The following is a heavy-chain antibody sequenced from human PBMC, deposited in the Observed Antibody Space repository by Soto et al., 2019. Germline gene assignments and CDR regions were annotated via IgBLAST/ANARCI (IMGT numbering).Heavy chain of an antibody. Sequence: GGSLRLSCAASGFTFSSYAMSWVRQAPGKGLEWVSAISGSGGSTYYADSVKGRFTISRDNSKNTLYLQMNSLRAEDTAVYYCAKGENSVGVVRLLDFDYWGQGTLVTVSS. J-gene: IGHJ4*02. CDR2: ISGSGGST. CDR1: GFTFSSYA. D-gene: IGHD3-3*01. CDR3: AKGENSVGVVRLLDFDY. V-gene: IGHV3-23*01.